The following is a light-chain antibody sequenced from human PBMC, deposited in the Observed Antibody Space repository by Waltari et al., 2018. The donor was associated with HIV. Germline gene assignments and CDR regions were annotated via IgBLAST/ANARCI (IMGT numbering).Light chain of an antibody. Sequence: QSALTQPPSAPGSPRQSVTISCTRTTSDIGGDNHVSGYQQHPGKAPKLVISEVTKRPSGVPGRFSASKAGTTASLTVSGLQAEDEADYYCSSYANKNGFYVVFGGGTRLTVL. CDR3: SSYANKNGFYVV. J-gene: IGLJ2*01. CDR1: TSDIGGDNH. V-gene: IGLV2-8*01. CDR2: EVT.